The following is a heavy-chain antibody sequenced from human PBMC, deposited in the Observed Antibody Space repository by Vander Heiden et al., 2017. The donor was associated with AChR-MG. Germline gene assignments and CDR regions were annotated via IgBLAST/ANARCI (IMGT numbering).Heavy chain of an antibody. J-gene: IGHJ1*01. V-gene: IGHV3-23*01. CDR3: AKEGLNRGWDEYFRH. CDR1: GFTFSRYD. D-gene: IGHD6-19*01. Sequence: EVQLLESGGGLVQPGGSLSLSCAASGFTFSRYDMSWLRQAPGKGLEWVSAISGNGGNKFYADSVEGRFTISRDNSKNTLYLQMNSLRAEDTAVYYCAKEGLNRGWDEYFRHWGQGTLVTVSS. CDR2: ISGNGGNK.